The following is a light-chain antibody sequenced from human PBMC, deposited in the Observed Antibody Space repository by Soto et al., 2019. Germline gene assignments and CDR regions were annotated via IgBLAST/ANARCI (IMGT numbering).Light chain of an antibody. J-gene: IGKJ4*01. CDR1: QSVSSK. Sequence: EIVMTQSPATLSVSPGERATLSCRASQSVSSKLAWYQQKLGQAPRLLMYGASTRATGIPARFSGSGSGTEFTLTISRLQSEDFAVYYCQQYNNWPLTFGGGTKVEIK. V-gene: IGKV3-15*01. CDR3: QQYNNWPLT. CDR2: GAS.